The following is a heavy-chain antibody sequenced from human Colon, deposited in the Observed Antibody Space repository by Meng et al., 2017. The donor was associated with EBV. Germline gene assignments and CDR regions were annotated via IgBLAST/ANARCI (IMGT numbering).Heavy chain of an antibody. Sequence: VTAQRCPAGLFKHASPLSLASAVSGGFTVGYYLTGIVPPPRKGLEGICEITYKGRTNYNPFLKSRVTISVETSKKQFSLKLTSVTAADTAVYYCASSHSSKVGARRLDYWGQGTLVTVSS. V-gene: IGHV4-34*01. CDR1: GGFTVGYY. CDR2: ITYKGRT. D-gene: IGHD1-26*01. J-gene: IGHJ4*02. CDR3: ASSHSSKVGARRLDY.